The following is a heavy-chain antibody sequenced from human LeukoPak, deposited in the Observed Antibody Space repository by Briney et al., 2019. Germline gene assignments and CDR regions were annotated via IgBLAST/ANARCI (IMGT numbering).Heavy chain of an antibody. J-gene: IGHJ5*02. CDR2: FYTSGSA. D-gene: IGHD3-3*01. Sequence: PSQTLSLTCIVSGGSISSGSDYWSWIRQPAGKGLEWIGHFYTSGSANYNPSLKSRLTISLDTSKNQFSLNLSSVTAADTAVYYCARGSVVSGWLDPWGQGTLVTVSS. CDR3: ARGSVVSGWLDP. V-gene: IGHV4-61*09. CDR1: GGSISSGSDY.